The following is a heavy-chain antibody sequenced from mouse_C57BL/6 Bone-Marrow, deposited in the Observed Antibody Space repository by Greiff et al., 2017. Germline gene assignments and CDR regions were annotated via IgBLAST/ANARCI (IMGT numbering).Heavy chain of an antibody. CDR3: ARTDYDERGYFDY. CDR2: IYTGDGDT. CDR1: GYAFSSYW. D-gene: IGHD2-4*01. V-gene: IGHV1-80*01. J-gene: IGHJ2*01. Sequence: VKLVESGAELVKPGASVKISCKASGYAFSSYWMNWVKQRPGKGLAWIGQIYTGDGDTNYNGKFKGKATLTADKSSSTAYMQLSSLTSEDSAVYFCARTDYDERGYFDYWGQGTTLTVSS.